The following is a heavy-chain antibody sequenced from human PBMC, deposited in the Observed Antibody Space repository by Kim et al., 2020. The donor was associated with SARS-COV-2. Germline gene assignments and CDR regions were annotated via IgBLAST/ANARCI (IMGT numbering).Heavy chain of an antibody. Sequence: SETLSLTCAVYVGSFSGHHWSWIRQPPGKGLEWIGEINDSGNTNYNPSFKSRVTISVDTSKNQFSLTLNSVTAADTAVYYCARRSRNYDSNGQIYWYLDLWGRGTLVTVSS. D-gene: IGHD3-22*01. CDR1: VGSFSGHH. V-gene: IGHV4-34*01. J-gene: IGHJ2*01. CDR3: ARRSRNYDSNGQIYWYLDL. CDR2: INDSGNT.